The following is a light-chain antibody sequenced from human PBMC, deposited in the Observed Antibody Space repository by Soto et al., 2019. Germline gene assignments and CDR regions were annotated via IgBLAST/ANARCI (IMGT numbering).Light chain of an antibody. J-gene: IGLJ3*02. CDR2: LNSDGSH. CDR3: QTWGTGLLV. V-gene: IGLV4-69*01. Sequence: QSVLTQSTSASASLGASVKLTCTLSSGHSSYAIAWHQQQPEKGPRYLMKLNSDGSHSKGDGIPDRFSGSSSGAERYLTISSLQSEDEADYYCQTWGTGLLVFGGGTKLTVL. CDR1: SGHSSYA.